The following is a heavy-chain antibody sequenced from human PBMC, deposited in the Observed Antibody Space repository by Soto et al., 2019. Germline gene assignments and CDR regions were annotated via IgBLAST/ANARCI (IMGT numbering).Heavy chain of an antibody. V-gene: IGHV4-30-4*01. D-gene: IGHD4-4*01. CDR1: GGSISTGDYY. CDR2: IYYSGGT. Sequence: SETLSLTCTVSGGSISTGDYYWSWIRQPPGRGLEWIGFIYYSGGTYYNPSLKSRLTISVETSKNQFSLKLSSATAADTAVYYCATDDYNFRQLDNWGQGTLVTVSS. CDR3: ATDDYNFRQLDN. J-gene: IGHJ4*01.